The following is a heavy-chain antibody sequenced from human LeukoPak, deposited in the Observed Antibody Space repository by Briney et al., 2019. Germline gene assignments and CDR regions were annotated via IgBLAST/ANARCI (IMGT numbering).Heavy chain of an antibody. Sequence: SETLSLTCTVSGGSISSYYWSWIRQPPGKGLEWIGYIYYSGSTNYNPSLKSRVTISVDTSKNQLSLKLSSVTAADTAVYYCARGYCSSTSCLIGDYYFDYWGQGTLVTVSS. CDR3: ARGYCSSTSCLIGDYYFDY. V-gene: IGHV4-59*01. J-gene: IGHJ4*02. CDR2: IYYSGST. D-gene: IGHD2-2*01. CDR1: GGSISSYY.